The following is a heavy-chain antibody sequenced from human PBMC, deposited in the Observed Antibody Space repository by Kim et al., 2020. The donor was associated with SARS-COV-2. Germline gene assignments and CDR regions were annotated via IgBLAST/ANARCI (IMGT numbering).Heavy chain of an antibody. CDR1: GFTFSSYG. D-gene: IGHD6-6*01. CDR2: ISYDGSNK. V-gene: IGHV3-30*18. CDR3: AKPYSSSPTKGGKQQLDPYYFDY. J-gene: IGHJ4*02. Sequence: GGSLRLSCAASGFTFSSYGMHWVRQAPGKGLEWVAVISYDGSNKYYADSVKGRFTISRDNSKNTLYLQMNSLRAEDTAVYYYAKPYSSSPTKGGKQQLDPYYFDYWGQGTLVTVSS.